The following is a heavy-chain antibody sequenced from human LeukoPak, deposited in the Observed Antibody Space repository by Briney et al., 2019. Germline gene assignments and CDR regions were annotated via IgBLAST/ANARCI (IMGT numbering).Heavy chain of an antibody. D-gene: IGHD5-12*01. CDR3: VKDRPTWPIDY. Sequence: GGPLRLSCAASGFTFNSYSMICVRDAPGGGLEWALAMSSIVVNTYYADSVKGRFTISRDNSKNTLYRQMNSLRAEDMAVYYCVKDRPTWPIDYWGQGTLVTASS. CDR2: MSSIVVNT. CDR1: GFTFNSYS. J-gene: IGHJ4*02. V-gene: IGHV3-23*01.